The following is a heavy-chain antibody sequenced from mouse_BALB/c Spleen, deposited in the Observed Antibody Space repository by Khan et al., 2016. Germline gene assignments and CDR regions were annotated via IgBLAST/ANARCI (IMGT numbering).Heavy chain of an antibody. CDR3: ARRADEAMDY. V-gene: IGHV3-2*02. Sequence: EVQLQESGPGLVKPSQSLSLTCTVTGYSITSDYAWNWIRQFPGNKLEWMGYISYSGSTSYNPYLKSRISITRDTSKNQFFLQLNSVTTEDTATYYCARRADEAMDYWGQGTSVTVSS. J-gene: IGHJ4*01. D-gene: IGHD3-3*01. CDR2: ISYSGST. CDR1: GYSITSDYA.